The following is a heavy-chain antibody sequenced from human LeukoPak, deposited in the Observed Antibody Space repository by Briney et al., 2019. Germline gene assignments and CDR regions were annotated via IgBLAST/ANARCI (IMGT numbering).Heavy chain of an antibody. J-gene: IGHJ6*02. Sequence: GGSLRLSCAASGFTFSSYSMTWVRQAPGKGLEWVSSISSSSSYIYYADSVKGRFTISRDNAKNSLYLQMNSLRAEDTAVYYCARAGYYDFWSGYYDGGYYYGMGVWGQGTTVTVSS. D-gene: IGHD3-3*01. V-gene: IGHV3-21*01. CDR2: ISSSSSYI. CDR3: ARAGYYDFWSGYYDGGYYYGMGV. CDR1: GFTFSSYS.